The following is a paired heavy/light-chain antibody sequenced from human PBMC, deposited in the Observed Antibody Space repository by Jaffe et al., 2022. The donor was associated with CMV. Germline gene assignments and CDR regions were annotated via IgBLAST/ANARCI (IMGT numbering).Light chain of an antibody. Sequence: DIQMTQSPSTLSASVGDRVTITCRASQTIGRQLAWYQQKPGRAPKILIYEASDLESGVPSRFSGTGSGTEFTLTIGSLQPDDSATYHCQQYRSNKSFGQGTKVEIK. CDR1: QTIGRQ. CDR2: EAS. CDR3: QQYRSNKS. J-gene: IGKJ1*01. V-gene: IGKV1-5*01.
Heavy chain of an antibody. Sequence: QVQLQESGPGLVKPSETLSLTCTVSGGSISNWIYYWGWIRQPPGKGLEWIGSVYYSGTPYYNPPVKSRVTISVDTSKNQFSLKLSSVTAADTAVYYCARAAGGNFGWYFDYWGQGILVTVSS. CDR2: VYYSGTP. CDR1: GGSISNWIYY. V-gene: IGHV4-39*01. J-gene: IGHJ4*02. CDR3: ARAAGGNFGWYFDY. D-gene: IGHD2-21*01.